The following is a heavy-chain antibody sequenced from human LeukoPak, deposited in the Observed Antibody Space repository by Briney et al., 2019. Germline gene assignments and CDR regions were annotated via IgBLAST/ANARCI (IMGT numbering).Heavy chain of an antibody. CDR3: ARTARLLDL. CDR2: ISTSGSTT. V-gene: IGHV3-11*04. J-gene: IGHJ5*02. CDR1: GFTFSDHY. D-gene: IGHD6-6*01. Sequence: GGSLRLSCAASGFTFSDHYMSWIRQAPGKGLEWVSYISTSGSTTSYADSVKGRFTISRDNAKNSLYLQMDSLRGEDTAVYYCARTARLLDLWGQGTLVTVSS.